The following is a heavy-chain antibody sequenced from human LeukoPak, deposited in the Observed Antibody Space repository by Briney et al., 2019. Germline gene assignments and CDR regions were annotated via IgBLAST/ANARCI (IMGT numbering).Heavy chain of an antibody. Sequence: PSETLSLTCAVYGGSFSGYYWSWIRQPPGKGLEWIGEINHSGSTNYNPSLKSRVTISVDTSKNQFSLKLSSVTAADTAVYYCARGLFPPWGQGTLVTVSP. J-gene: IGHJ5*02. CDR1: GGSFSGYY. D-gene: IGHD3-10*02. CDR3: ARGLFPP. CDR2: INHSGST. V-gene: IGHV4-34*01.